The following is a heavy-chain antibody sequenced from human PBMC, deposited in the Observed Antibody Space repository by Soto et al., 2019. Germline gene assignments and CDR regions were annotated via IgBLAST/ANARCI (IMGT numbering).Heavy chain of an antibody. J-gene: IGHJ4*02. D-gene: IGHD2-15*01. Sequence: SLRLSCAASGFTFSTYARSWVRQAPGKGLEWVSTISGSGGSTNYADSVQGRFTISKDKSKNTLYLQLNSLRAEDTAVYYCAKGFCSGGSCYWALLDYWGQGTLVTVSS. CDR2: ISGSGGST. V-gene: IGHV3-23*01. CDR3: AKGFCSGGSCYWALLDY. CDR1: GFTFSTYA.